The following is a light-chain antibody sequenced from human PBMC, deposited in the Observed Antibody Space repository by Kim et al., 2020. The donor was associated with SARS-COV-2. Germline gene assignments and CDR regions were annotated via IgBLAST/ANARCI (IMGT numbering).Light chain of an antibody. Sequence: QSALTQPASVSGSPGQSVTISCTGTNSDVGAYNYVSWYQQHPGKAPQLVIYDVNTRPSGVSTRFSGSKSGNTASLTISGLQAEDEADYYCSSYTFSSTLVVFGGGTHLTVL. CDR2: DVN. J-gene: IGLJ2*01. V-gene: IGLV2-14*03. CDR1: NSDVGAYNY. CDR3: SSYTFSSTLVV.